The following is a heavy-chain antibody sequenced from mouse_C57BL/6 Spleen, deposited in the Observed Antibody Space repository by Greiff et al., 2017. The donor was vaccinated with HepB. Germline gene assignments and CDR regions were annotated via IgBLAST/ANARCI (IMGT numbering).Heavy chain of an antibody. CDR3: ARTGNFDY. V-gene: IGHV14-2*01. CDR1: GFNIKDYY. D-gene: IGHD4-1*01. CDR2: IDPEDGET. Sequence: VQLKESGAELVKPGSSVKLSCTASGFNIKDYYMHWVKQRTEQGLEWIGSIDPEDGETQYAPKFQGKATITADTSSNTAYLQLSSLTSEDTAVYYCARTGNFDYWGQGTTLTVSA. J-gene: IGHJ2*01.